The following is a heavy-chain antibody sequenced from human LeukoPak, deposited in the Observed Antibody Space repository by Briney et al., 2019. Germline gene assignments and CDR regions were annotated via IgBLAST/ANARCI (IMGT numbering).Heavy chain of an antibody. CDR3: ARGGYYYDSSGYPFDY. J-gene: IGHJ4*02. CDR1: GGTFSSYA. CDR2: IIPIFGTA. Sequence: ASVKVSCKASGGTFSSYAISWVRQAPGQGLEWMGGIIPIFGTANYAQKFQGRVTITADKSTSTAYMELSSLRSEDTAVYYCARGGYYYDSSGYPFDYWAREPWSPSPQ. V-gene: IGHV1-69*06. D-gene: IGHD3-22*01.